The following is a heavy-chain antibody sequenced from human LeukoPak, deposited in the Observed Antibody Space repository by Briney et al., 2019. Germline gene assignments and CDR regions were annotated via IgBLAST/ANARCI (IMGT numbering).Heavy chain of an antibody. CDR2: IWYDGSNK. CDR1: GFTFSSYG. D-gene: IGHD3-9*01. Sequence: GGSLRLSCAASGFTFSSYGMHWIRQAPGKGLEWVAVIWYDGSNKYYADSVKGRFTISRDNSKNTLYLQMNSLRAEDTAVYYCARDAGRYFDWLGYWGQGTLVTVSS. CDR3: ARDAGRYFDWLGY. V-gene: IGHV3-33*01. J-gene: IGHJ4*02.